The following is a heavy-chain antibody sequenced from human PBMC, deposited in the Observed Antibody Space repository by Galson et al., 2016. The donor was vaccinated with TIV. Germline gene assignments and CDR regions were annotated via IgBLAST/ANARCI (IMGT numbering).Heavy chain of an antibody. CDR2: IWYDGSNE. J-gene: IGHJ4*02. CDR1: GFTFSSYG. CDR3: AGTPGDYSNYRPIDY. Sequence: SLRLSCAASGFTFSSYGMHWVRQAPGKGLEWVAVIWYDGSNENYAESVKGRFTISRNNSKNTLYLKMNSLRDEDAAVYYCAGTPGDYSNYRPIDYWGQGTLVTVAS. D-gene: IGHD4-11*01. V-gene: IGHV3-33*01.